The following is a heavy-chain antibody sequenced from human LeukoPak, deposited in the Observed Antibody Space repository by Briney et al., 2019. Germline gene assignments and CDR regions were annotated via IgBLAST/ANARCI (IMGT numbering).Heavy chain of an antibody. CDR1: GYTFTGYY. Sequence: GASVKVSCKASGYTFTGYYMHWMRQAPGQGLEWMGWINPNSGGTNYAQKFQGRVTMTRDTSISTAYMELSRLRSDDTAVYYCARGPQSGSGSYYSWFDPWGQGTLVTVSS. V-gene: IGHV1-2*02. CDR2: INPNSGGT. J-gene: IGHJ5*02. CDR3: ARGPQSGSGSYYSWFDP. D-gene: IGHD3-10*01.